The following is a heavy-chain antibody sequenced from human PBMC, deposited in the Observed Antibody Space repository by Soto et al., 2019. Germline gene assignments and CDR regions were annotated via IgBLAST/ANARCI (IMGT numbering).Heavy chain of an antibody. CDR2: IYYSGST. V-gene: IGHV4-31*03. CDR3: ARGKNDYCSGGSCDAFDI. J-gene: IGHJ3*02. Sequence: SETLSLTCTVSGGSISSGGYYWSWIRQDPGKGLEWIGYIYYSGSTYYNPSLESRVTISVDTSKNQFSLKLSSVTAADTAVYYCARGKNDYCSGGSCDAFDIWGQGTMVTVSS. CDR1: GGSISSGGYY. D-gene: IGHD2-15*01.